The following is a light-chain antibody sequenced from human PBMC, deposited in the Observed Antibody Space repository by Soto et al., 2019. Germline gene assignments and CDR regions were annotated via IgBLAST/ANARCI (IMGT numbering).Light chain of an antibody. CDR3: QSYDSSLSVSYV. J-gene: IGLJ1*01. V-gene: IGLV1-40*01. Sequence: QSALTQPPSVSGAPGQRVTISCTGSSSNIGAGYDVHWYQQLPGTAPKLLIYGNSNRPSGVPDRFSGSKSGTSASLAITGLQAEDEADYYCQSYDSSLSVSYVFGTGTKLTVL. CDR2: GNS. CDR1: SSNIGAGYD.